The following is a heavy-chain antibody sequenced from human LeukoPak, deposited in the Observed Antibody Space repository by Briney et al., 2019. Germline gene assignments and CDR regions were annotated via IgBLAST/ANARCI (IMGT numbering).Heavy chain of an antibody. CDR3: AKYFRADSGNYYRSFDY. D-gene: IGHD1-26*01. CDR1: GFTFSSYS. Sequence: PGGSLRLSCEASGFTFSSYSINWVRQAPGKGLEWVSSITSSSSYIYYADSVKGRFTISRDNAKNSLYLQMNSLRVEDTAVYYCAKYFRADSGNYYRSFDYWGQGTLVTVSS. J-gene: IGHJ4*02. V-gene: IGHV3-21*01. CDR2: ITSSSSYI.